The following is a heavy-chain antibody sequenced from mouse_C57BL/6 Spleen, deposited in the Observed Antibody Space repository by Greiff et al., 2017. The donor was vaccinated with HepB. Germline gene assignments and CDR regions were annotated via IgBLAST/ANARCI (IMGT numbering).Heavy chain of an antibody. CDR2: IRNKANNHAT. CDR3: TRSDIDYEDYYAMDY. V-gene: IGHV6-6*01. J-gene: IGHJ4*01. D-gene: IGHD1-1*01. CDR1: GFTFSDAW. Sequence: EVKLVESGGGLVQPGGSMKLSCAASGFTFSDAWMDWVRQSPEKGLEWVAEIRNKANNHATYYAESVKGRFTISRDESKSSVYLQMNSLRAEDTGIYYCTRSDIDYEDYYAMDYWGQGTSVTVSS.